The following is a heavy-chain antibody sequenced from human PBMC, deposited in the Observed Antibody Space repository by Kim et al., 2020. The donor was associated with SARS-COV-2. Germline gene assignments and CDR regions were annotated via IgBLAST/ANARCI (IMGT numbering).Heavy chain of an antibody. J-gene: IGHJ4*02. Sequence: KSRFTITRDKSKNTLYLQMNSLRAEDTAVYYCARDGYCSGGSCYGSVYFDYWGQGTLVTVSS. V-gene: IGHV3-30*07. D-gene: IGHD2-15*01. CDR3: ARDGYCSGGSCYGSVYFDY.